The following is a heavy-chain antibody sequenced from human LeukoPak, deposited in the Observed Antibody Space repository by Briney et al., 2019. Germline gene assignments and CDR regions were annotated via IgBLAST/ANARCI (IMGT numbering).Heavy chain of an antibody. CDR1: GFTFSSYS. V-gene: IGHV3-21*01. Sequence: GGSLRLSCAASGFTFSSYSMNWVRQAPGKGLEWVSSISSSSSYIYYADSVKGRFTISRDNAKNSLYLQMNSLRAEDTAVYYCARDEGWNENWFDPWGQGTLVTVSS. CDR3: ARDEGWNENWFDP. D-gene: IGHD1-1*01. J-gene: IGHJ5*02. CDR2: ISSSSSYI.